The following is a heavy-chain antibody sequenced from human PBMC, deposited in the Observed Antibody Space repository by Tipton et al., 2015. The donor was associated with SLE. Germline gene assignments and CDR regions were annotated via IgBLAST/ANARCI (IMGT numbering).Heavy chain of an antibody. D-gene: IGHD3-16*01. CDR1: GFAVSNSF. J-gene: IGHJ4*02. V-gene: IGHV3-7*01. CDR2: IKQDGSEI. Sequence: SLRLSCTASGFAVSNSFMNWVRQAPGEGLGWVANIKQDGSEIHYLDSVKGRFTISRDNVNTLLYLQMNSLRAEDTAVYYCARDHEGGFDYWGQGSLVTVSS. CDR3: ARDHEGGFDY.